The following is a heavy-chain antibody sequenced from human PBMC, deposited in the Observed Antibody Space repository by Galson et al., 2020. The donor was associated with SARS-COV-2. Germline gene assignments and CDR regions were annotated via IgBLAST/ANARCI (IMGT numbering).Heavy chain of an antibody. CDR1: GFTFSSYW. Sequence: ETLSLTCAASGFTFSSYWMHWVRQAPGKGLVWVSRIYSEGSSTSYADSVKGRFTISGDDAKNTLYLHMRSLRAEDTAVYYCARGDMRNDYFDYWGQGTRVTVSS. CDR3: ARGDMRNDYFDY. J-gene: IGHJ4*02. V-gene: IGHV3-74*01. D-gene: IGHD3-16*01. CDR2: IYSEGSST.